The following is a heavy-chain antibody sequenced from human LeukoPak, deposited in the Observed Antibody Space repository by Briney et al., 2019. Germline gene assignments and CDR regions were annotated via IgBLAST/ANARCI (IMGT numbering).Heavy chain of an antibody. Sequence: SETLSLTCAVYGGSFSGYYWSWIRQPPGKGLEWIGEINHSGSTNYNPSLKSRVTISVDTSKNQFSLKLSSVTAADTAVYYCARGGRAWRWLQFMEYYFDYWGQGTLVTVPS. CDR1: GGSFSGYY. V-gene: IGHV4-34*01. J-gene: IGHJ4*02. CDR3: ARGGRAWRWLQFMEYYFDY. CDR2: INHSGST. D-gene: IGHD5-24*01.